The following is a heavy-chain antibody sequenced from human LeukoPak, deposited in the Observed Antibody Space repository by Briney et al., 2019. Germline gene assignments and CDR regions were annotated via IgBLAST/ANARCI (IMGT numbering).Heavy chain of an antibody. CDR1: GFTLSNYA. CDR3: ARAWDLLWSFDY. J-gene: IGHJ4*02. D-gene: IGHD1-26*01. CDR2: ISYDGSDN. V-gene: IGHV3-30*04. Sequence: GGSLRLSCAASGFTLSNYAMHWVRQAPGKGLEWVAVISYDGSDNYYADSVKGRFTISRDNSKNTLYLQMSSLRAEDTAVYYCARAWDLLWSFDYWGQGTLVTVSS.